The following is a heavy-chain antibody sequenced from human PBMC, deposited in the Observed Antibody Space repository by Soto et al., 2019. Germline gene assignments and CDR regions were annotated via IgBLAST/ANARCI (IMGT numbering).Heavy chain of an antibody. CDR3: ARESTGSGFGWFDP. V-gene: IGHV4-59*01. CDR2: IYYSGST. J-gene: IGHJ5*02. D-gene: IGHD6-19*01. CDR1: GGSISSYY. Sequence: SETLSLTCTVSGGSISSYYWSWIRQPPGKGLEWIGYIYYSGSTNYNPSLKSRVTISVDTSKNQFSLKLSSVTAADTAVYYCARESTGSGFGWFDPWGQGTLVTVSS.